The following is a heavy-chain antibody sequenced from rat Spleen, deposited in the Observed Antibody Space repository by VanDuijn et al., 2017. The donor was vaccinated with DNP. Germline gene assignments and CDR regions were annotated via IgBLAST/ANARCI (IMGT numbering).Heavy chain of an antibody. CDR2: INYDGGST. J-gene: IGHJ2*01. V-gene: IGHV5-20*01. CDR1: GFTFSDYD. Sequence: EVQLVESGGGLVQPGRSLKLSCATSGFTFSDYDMAWVRQAPKKGLEWVVTINYDGGSTYYRDSVKGRFTVSRDDAKSSLYLQMDSLRSEDTATYYCTTGNYWGQGVMVTVSS. D-gene: IGHD5-1*01. CDR3: TTGNY.